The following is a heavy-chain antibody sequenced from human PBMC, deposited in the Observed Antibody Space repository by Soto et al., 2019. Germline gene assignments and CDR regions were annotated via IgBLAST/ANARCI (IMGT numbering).Heavy chain of an antibody. V-gene: IGHV4-59*01. D-gene: IGHD4-17*01. J-gene: IGHJ4*02. Sequence: SETLSLTCTVSGGSISSYYWSWIRQPPGKGLEWIGYIYYSGSTNYNPSLKSRVTISVDTSKNQLSLKLSSVTAADTAVYYCARSEGDYVYYFDYWGQGTLVTVSS. CDR1: GGSISSYY. CDR2: IYYSGST. CDR3: ARSEGDYVYYFDY.